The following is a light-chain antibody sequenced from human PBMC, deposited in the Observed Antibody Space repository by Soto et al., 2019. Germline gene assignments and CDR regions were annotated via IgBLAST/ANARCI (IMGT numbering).Light chain of an antibody. CDR2: AAS. V-gene: IGKV1-12*01. CDR1: QGIDRW. CDR3: KQSKSFPLT. J-gene: IGKJ4*01. Sequence: IQMTQAPSSLSASVLYRVTITFLASQGIDRWLAWYQQKPGKAHKVLIYAASSLRSGVPSRFSGFGYGTDFSLTISSLQPEDLATYYCKQSKSFPLTFGGGTKVDIK.